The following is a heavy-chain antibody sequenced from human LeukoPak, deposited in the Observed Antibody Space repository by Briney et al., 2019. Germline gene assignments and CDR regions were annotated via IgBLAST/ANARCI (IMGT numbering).Heavy chain of an antibody. Sequence: GGSLRLSCAASGFTFSGYEMNWVRQAPGKGLEWVSYISSSGTTIYYADSVKGRFTISRDSAKNSLYLQMNRLRAEDTAVYYCARSTQLDYWGQGTLVTVSS. CDR1: GFTFSGYE. CDR3: ARSTQLDY. D-gene: IGHD5/OR15-5a*01. CDR2: ISSSGTTI. V-gene: IGHV3-48*03. J-gene: IGHJ4*02.